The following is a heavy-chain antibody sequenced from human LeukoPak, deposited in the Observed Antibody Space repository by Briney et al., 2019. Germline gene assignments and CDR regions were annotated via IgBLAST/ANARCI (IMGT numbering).Heavy chain of an antibody. J-gene: IGHJ4*02. CDR2: IRQDVKSK. Sequence: GGSLRLSCAASGFAFSDSWMTWVRRAPGKGLEWVANIRQDVKSKYYVDSVKGRFTISRDNAHSTLYLDMNSLTAEDTAIYYCGREIWQAYNDFWSGYVTDWGQGILVTVSS. V-gene: IGHV3-7*01. D-gene: IGHD3-3*01. CDR3: GREIWQAYNDFWSGYVTD. CDR1: GFAFSDSW.